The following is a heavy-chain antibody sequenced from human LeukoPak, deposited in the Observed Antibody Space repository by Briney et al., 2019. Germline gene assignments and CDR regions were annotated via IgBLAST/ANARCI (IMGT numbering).Heavy chain of an antibody. CDR2: INPNTGGT. Sequence: ASAKVSCKASGYSFTAYYIYWIRHSPAEGFEWMGWINPNTGGTNYAGKFHGRVIMTRDTPIDTAYMELSSVTSDDTAVYYCTRGTPWFDPWGQGTLVTVSS. V-gene: IGHV1-2*02. CDR1: GYSFTAYY. J-gene: IGHJ5*02. CDR3: TRGTPWFDP. D-gene: IGHD4-23*01.